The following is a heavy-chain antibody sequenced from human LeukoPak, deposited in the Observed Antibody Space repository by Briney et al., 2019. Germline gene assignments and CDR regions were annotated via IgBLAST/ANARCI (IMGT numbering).Heavy chain of an antibody. CDR3: ARESTAGYNSSWYGFRN. CDR1: GFTFGGYG. CDR2: IAYDGSRA. Sequence: PGGSLRLSCAGSGFTFGGYGMHWFRQTPGKGLEWVAVIAYDGSRAFYADSVKGRFTISRDNAKNSLFLQMGSLRVEDTAVYYCARESTAGYNSSWYGFRNWGQGTLVSVSS. V-gene: IGHV3-33*01. D-gene: IGHD6-13*01. J-gene: IGHJ1*01.